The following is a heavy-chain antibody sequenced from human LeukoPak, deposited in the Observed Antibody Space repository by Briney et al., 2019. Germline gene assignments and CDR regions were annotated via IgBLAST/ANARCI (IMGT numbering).Heavy chain of an antibody. Sequence: GGSLRLSCAASGFTFSRYWMSWVRQAPGKGLEWVATIKQDGSEKYYVDSVKGRFPISRDNAKNSLSLQMNSLRAEDTAVYYCARSGLRYFDCPDYWGQGALVTVSS. V-gene: IGHV3-7*05. D-gene: IGHD3-9*01. CDR1: GFTFSRYW. CDR3: ARSGLRYFDCPDY. J-gene: IGHJ4*02. CDR2: IKQDGSEK.